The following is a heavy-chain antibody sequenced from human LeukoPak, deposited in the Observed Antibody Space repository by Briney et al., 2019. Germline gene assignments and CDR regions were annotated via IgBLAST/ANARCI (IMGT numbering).Heavy chain of an antibody. Sequence: ASVKVSCKASGYTFTSYYMHWVRQAPGQGLGWMGIINPSGGSTSYAQKSQGRVTMTRDTSTSTVYMELSSLRSEDTAVYYCARGSKPSSVLRFLEWLFEDDYMDVWGKGTTVTVS. CDR2: INPSGGST. J-gene: IGHJ6*03. CDR1: GYTFTSYY. D-gene: IGHD3-3*01. CDR3: ARGSKPSSVLRFLEWLFEDDYMDV. V-gene: IGHV1-46*01.